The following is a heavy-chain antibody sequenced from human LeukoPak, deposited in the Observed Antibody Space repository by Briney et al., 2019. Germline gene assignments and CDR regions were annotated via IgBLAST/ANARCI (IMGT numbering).Heavy chain of an antibody. D-gene: IGHD3-3*01. V-gene: IGHV3-21*01. Sequence: PGGSLRLSCAASGFTFSSYSMNWVRQAPGKGLEWVSSISGSSSYIYYADSVKGRFTISRDNAKNSLYLQMNSLRAEDTAVYYCAREENFWSGPVDYWGQGTLVTVSS. CDR3: AREENFWSGPVDY. CDR1: GFTFSSYS. CDR2: ISGSSSYI. J-gene: IGHJ4*02.